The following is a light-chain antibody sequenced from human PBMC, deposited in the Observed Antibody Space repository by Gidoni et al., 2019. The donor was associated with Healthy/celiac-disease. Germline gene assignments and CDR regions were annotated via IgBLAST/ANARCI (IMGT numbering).Light chain of an antibody. J-gene: IGKJ1*01. V-gene: IGKV1-39*01. CDR2: AAS. Sequence: DIQMTQSPSSLSASVGDRVTITCRASQSISSYLNWYQQKPGKAPKLLIYAASSLQSGVPSRFSGSGSGTDFTLTILRLQPEDFATYYCPHSYAGFGQGTKVEIK. CDR1: QSISSY. CDR3: PHSYAG.